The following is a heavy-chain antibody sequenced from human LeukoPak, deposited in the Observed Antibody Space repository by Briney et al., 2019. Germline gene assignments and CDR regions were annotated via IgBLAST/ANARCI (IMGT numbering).Heavy chain of an antibody. D-gene: IGHD1-14*01. J-gene: IGHJ3*02. CDR2: INHSGST. Sequence: PSETLSLTCAVYGGSFSGYYWSWIRQPPGKGLEWIGEINHSGSTNYNPSLKSRVTISVDTSKNQFSLKLSSVTAADTAVYYCARDLDHYAFDIWGQGTMVTVSS. CDR1: GGSFSGYY. V-gene: IGHV4-34*01. CDR3: ARDLDHYAFDI.